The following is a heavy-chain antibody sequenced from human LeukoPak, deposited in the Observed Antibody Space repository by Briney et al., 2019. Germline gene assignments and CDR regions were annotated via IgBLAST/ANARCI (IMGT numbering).Heavy chain of an antibody. V-gene: IGHV1-18*01. CDR3: ARDSIVVVPAALLY. CDR2: ISAYNGNT. J-gene: IGHJ4*02. CDR1: DYTFTSYG. Sequence: ASVKVSCKASDYTFTSYGISWVRQAPGQGLEWMGWISAYNGNTNYAQKLQGRVTMTTDTSTSTAYMELRSLRSDDTAVYYCARDSIVVVPAALLYWGQGTLVTVSS. D-gene: IGHD2-2*01.